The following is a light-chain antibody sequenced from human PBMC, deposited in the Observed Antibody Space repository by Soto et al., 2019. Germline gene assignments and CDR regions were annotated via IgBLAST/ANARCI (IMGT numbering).Light chain of an antibody. CDR1: QSVLYSSNNKNY. J-gene: IGKJ1*01. V-gene: IGKV4-1*01. CDR2: WAS. Sequence: DIVMTQSPDSLAVSLGERATINCKSSQSVLYSSNNKNYLAWYQQKPGQPPKLLIYWASTRESGVPDRFSGSGSGRDCTLTIISLQAEDVAVYCCQQYYSTPPWTFGQGNKVEIK. CDR3: QQYYSTPPWT.